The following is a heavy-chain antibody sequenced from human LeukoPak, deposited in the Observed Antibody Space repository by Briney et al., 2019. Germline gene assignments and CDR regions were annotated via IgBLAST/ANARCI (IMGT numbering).Heavy chain of an antibody. V-gene: IGHV3-21*01. D-gene: IGHD3-16*02. Sequence: GGSLRLSCAASGFTFSSYSMNWVRQAPGKGLEWVSSISSSSSYIYYADSVKGRFTISRDNAKNSLYLQMNSLRAEDTAVYYCANVVWGSYQDEFFDYWGQGTLVTVSS. CDR1: GFTFSSYS. J-gene: IGHJ4*02. CDR3: ANVVWGSYQDEFFDY. CDR2: ISSSSSYI.